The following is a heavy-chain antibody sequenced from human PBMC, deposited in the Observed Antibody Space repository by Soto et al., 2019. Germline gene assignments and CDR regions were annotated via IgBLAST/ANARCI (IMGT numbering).Heavy chain of an antibody. CDR2: INPDNGNT. CDR1: GYTXTNYA. V-gene: IGHV1-3*01. D-gene: IGHD3-16*01. Sequence: GASVKVXCKASGYTXTNYAIHWVRQAPGERLEWMGWINPDNGNTKYSQKFQGRVTITRDTSASTAYMELSSLRSEDTAVYYCARVIGGLYYFDYWGQGTLVTVSS. J-gene: IGHJ4*02. CDR3: ARVIGGLYYFDY.